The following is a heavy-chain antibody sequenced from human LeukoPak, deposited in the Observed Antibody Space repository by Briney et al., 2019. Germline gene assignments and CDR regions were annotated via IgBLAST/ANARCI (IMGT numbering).Heavy chain of an antibody. CDR2: IYTSGST. V-gene: IGHV4-4*07. D-gene: IGHD3-16*01. Sequence: SETLSLTCTVSGGSISSYYWSWIRQPAGKGLEWIGRIYTSGSTNNNPSLKSRVTMSVDTSKNQFSLKLSSVTAADTAVYYCARERLRSGYYMDVWGKGTTVTVSS. CDR3: ARERLRSGYYMDV. J-gene: IGHJ6*03. CDR1: GGSISSYY.